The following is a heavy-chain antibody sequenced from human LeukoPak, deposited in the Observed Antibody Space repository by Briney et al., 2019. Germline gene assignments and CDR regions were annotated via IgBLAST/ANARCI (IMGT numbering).Heavy chain of an antibody. Sequence: SETLSLTCAVSGGSISSNSYYWGWIRQPPGKGLEWIVRIYTSGSTNYNPSLKSRVTISVDTSKNQFSLKLSSVTAADTAVYYCARDLSAAAGPYNWFDPWGQGTLVTVSS. CDR1: GGSISSNSYY. V-gene: IGHV4-39*07. CDR2: IYTSGST. CDR3: ARDLSAAAGPYNWFDP. D-gene: IGHD6-13*01. J-gene: IGHJ5*02.